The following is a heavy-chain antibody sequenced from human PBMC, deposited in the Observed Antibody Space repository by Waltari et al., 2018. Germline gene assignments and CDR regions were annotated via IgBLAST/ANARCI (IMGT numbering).Heavy chain of an antibody. Sequence: QVQLQQWGAGLLKPSETLSITCAVYGGSCSGYYWIWTRQSPGKGLEWIGEINYSGSTNYNPSLKVRVTISIDTSKTQFSLELTSVTGADTAVYYCAGTPVGVTFLYFDYWGQGTLVTVSS. J-gene: IGHJ4*02. D-gene: IGHD1-26*01. V-gene: IGHV4-34*01. CDR2: INYSGST. CDR3: AGTPVGVTFLYFDY. CDR1: GGSCSGYY.